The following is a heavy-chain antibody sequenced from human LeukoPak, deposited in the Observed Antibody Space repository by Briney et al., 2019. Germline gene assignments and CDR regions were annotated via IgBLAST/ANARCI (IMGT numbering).Heavy chain of an antibody. J-gene: IGHJ5*02. CDR2: INTRGST. CDR3: AKGAGPPWFDP. Sequence: PSETLSLTCSVSGDSVSSESYYWSWIRQPAGKGLEWIGRINTRGSTDYSPSLKSRVTISLETSKNQFSLKLSSVTAADTAVYYCAKGAGPPWFDPWGQGTAVTVSS. D-gene: IGHD6-19*01. CDR1: GDSVSSESYY. V-gene: IGHV4-61*02.